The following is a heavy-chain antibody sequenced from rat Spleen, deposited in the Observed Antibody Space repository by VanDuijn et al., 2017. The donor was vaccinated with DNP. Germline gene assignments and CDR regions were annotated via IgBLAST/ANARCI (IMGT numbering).Heavy chain of an antibody. Sequence: EVQLVESGGGLVQPGRSLKLSCAASGFTFSNHDMAWVRQAPTKGLEWVASISPSGDSTYYRDSVKGRFTVSRDNAKGGLYLQMDSLRSEDTATYYCARRGLRRVLDAWGQGTSVTVSS. CDR3: ARRGLRRVLDA. D-gene: IGHD1-11*01. CDR2: ISPSGDST. J-gene: IGHJ4*01. V-gene: IGHV5-25*01. CDR1: GFTFSNHD.